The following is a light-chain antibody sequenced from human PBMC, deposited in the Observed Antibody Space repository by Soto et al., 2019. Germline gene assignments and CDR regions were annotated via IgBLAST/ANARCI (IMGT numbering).Light chain of an antibody. J-gene: IGKJ5*01. CDR1: QSVSSIY. Sequence: EIILTQSPDTLSLSPGERATLSCRASQSVSSIYLSWYQHKPGQPPRLLMFAASSRAFGIPDRFSGSGSGTDFTLTIRRVEPEDFAVYYCQQSSSSPITFGQGTRLEIK. CDR3: QQSSSSPIT. CDR2: AAS. V-gene: IGKV3-20*01.